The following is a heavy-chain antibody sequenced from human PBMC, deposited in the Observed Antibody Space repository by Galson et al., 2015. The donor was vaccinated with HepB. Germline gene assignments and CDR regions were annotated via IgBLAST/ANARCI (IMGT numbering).Heavy chain of an antibody. D-gene: IGHD3-10*02. CDR1: GYSFTSHW. CDR2: IDPSDSYV. V-gene: IGHV5-10-1*01. CDR3: ARVRGIRGDGMDV. Sequence: QSGAEVKKPGESLRISCTGSGYSFTSHWISWVRQMPGKGLEWMGRIDPSDSYVNYSPSFQGHVTISADKSISTAFLQWIRVKAADTAMYSCARVRGIRGDGMDVWGQGTTVTVSS. J-gene: IGHJ6*02.